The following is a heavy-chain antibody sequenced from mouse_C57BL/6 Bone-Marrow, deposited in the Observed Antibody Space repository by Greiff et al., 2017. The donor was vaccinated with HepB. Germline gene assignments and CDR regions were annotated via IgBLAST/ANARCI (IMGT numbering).Heavy chain of an antibody. CDR1: GFSLTSYG. J-gene: IGHJ1*03. CDR2: IWSGGST. Sequence: QVQLKESGPGLVQPSQSLSITCTVSGFSLTSYGVHWVRQPPGKGLEWLGVIWSGGSTDYNAAFISRLSLSKDNSKSQVFFKMNSLQADDTAIYYCAKNRDGGGYFDVWGTGTTVTVSS. CDR3: AKNRDGGGYFDV. V-gene: IGHV2-4*01.